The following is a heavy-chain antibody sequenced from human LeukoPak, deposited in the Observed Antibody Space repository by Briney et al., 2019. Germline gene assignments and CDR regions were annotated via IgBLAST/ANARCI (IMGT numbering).Heavy chain of an antibody. CDR3: ARVAVNYDSTEGWFDP. D-gene: IGHD3-22*01. J-gene: IGHJ5*02. V-gene: IGHV1-18*01. Sequence: ASVKVTCKASGYTFTSYGISWVRQAPGQGLEWMGWISAYNGNTNYAQKLQGRVTMTTDTSTSTAYMELRSLRSDDTAVYYCARVAVNYDSTEGWFDPWGQGTLVTVSS. CDR1: GYTFTSYG. CDR2: ISAYNGNT.